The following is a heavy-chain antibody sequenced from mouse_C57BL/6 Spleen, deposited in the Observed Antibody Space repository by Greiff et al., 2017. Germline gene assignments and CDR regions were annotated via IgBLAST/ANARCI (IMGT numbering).Heavy chain of an antibody. CDR1: GYAFSSSW. J-gene: IGHJ4*01. CDR3: ASLYYYGPYAMDY. V-gene: IGHV1-82*01. CDR2: IYPGDGDT. Sequence: VQLQQSGPELVKPGASVKISCKASGYAFSSSWMNWVKQRPGKGLEWIGRIYPGDGDTNYNGKFKGKATLTADKSSSTAYMQLSSLTSEDSAVYFCASLYYYGPYAMDYWGQGTSVTVSS. D-gene: IGHD1-1*01.